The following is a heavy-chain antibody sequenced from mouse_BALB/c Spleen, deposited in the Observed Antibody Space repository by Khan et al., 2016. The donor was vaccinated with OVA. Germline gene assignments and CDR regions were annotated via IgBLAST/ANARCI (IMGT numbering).Heavy chain of an antibody. CDR3: ARGGLGLRAYAMDY. CDR1: GYSFTSYY. Sequence: EVELVESGPELMKPGASVKISCKASGYSFTSYYIHWVKQSHGKSLEWIGYIDPFNGGTSYNQKFKGKATLALDKSSSTAYMHLSSLNSEDSAVYSCARGGLGLRAYAMDYWGQGTSVTVSS. CDR2: IDPFNGGT. D-gene: IGHD3-1*01. V-gene: IGHV1S135*01. J-gene: IGHJ4*01.